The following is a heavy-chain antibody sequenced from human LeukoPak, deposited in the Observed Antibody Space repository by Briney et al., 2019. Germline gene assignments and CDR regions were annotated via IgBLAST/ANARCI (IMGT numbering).Heavy chain of an antibody. CDR3: AKDSLSSSRPDY. CDR2: VNSDGINT. V-gene: IGHV3-74*01. J-gene: IGHJ4*02. D-gene: IGHD2/OR15-2a*01. Sequence: GGSLTLSCPASGFTFSNYWMHWVGQAPGKGLVWVSRVNSDGINTSYADSVKGRFTISRDNSKNTLYLQMNSLKAEDTAVYYCAKDSLSSSRPDYWGQGDLVTVSS. CDR1: GFTFSNYW.